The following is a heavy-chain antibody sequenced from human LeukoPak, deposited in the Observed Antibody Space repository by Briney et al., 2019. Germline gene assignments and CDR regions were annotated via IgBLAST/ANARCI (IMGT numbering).Heavy chain of an antibody. Sequence: GRSLRLSCAASGFTFSSYAMPWVRQAPGKGLEYVSAISSNGGSTYYANSVKGRFTISRDNSKNTLYLQMGSLRAEDMAVYYCARVGSNTAFDYWGQGTLVTVSS. CDR3: ARVGSNTAFDY. V-gene: IGHV3-64*01. J-gene: IGHJ4*02. CDR2: ISSNGGST. D-gene: IGHD4-11*01. CDR1: GFTFSSYA.